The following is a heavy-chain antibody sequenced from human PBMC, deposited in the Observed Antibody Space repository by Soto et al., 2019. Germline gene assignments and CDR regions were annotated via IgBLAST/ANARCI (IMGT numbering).Heavy chain of an antibody. CDR1: GGSIGIGSYY. CDR2: VYYSGST. D-gene: IGHD3-16*01. V-gene: IGHV4-39*01. J-gene: IGHJ3*02. CDR3: ARQTDAYYTFDAFDI. Sequence: SDTLSLTCAVSGGSIGIGSYYWDWIRHPPGKGLEWIGNVYYSGSTNYNPSLESRVTISVDTSKNQFSLKLSSVTAADTAVYYCARQTDAYYTFDAFDIWGQGTMVTVSS.